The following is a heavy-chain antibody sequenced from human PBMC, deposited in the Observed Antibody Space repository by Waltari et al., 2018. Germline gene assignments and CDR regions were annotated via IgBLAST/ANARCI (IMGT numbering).Heavy chain of an antibody. CDR3: AKVLNNWPDVFDV. V-gene: IGHV3-33*05. CDR2: ISYDGSNK. Sequence: QVQLVESGGGVVQPGRSLRLSCAASGFTFSSYAMHWVRQAPGTGLEWVAIISYDGSNKYYADSVRGRFTISGDSSRNTVWLQMSSLRVEDTAVYFCAKVLNNWPDVFDVWGQGTMVTVSS. CDR1: GFTFSSYA. J-gene: IGHJ3*01.